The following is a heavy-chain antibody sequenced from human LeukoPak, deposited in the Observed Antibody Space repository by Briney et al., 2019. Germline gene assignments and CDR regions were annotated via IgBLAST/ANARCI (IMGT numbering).Heavy chain of an antibody. CDR2: IYYSGST. V-gene: IGHV4-59*01. CDR3: ARGMDSWSGYSSSYWYFDL. CDR1: GGSFSSYY. J-gene: IGHJ2*01. Sequence: SETLSLTCTVSGGSFSSYYWSWVRQPPGKGLEWIGYIYYSGSTNYNPSLKSRVTISVDTSKNQFSLKLRSVTDEDKGVYYCARGMDSWSGYSSSYWYFDLWGRGTLVTVSS. D-gene: IGHD3-3*01.